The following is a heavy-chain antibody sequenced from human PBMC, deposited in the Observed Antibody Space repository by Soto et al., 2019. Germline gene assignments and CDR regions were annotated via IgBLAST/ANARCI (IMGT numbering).Heavy chain of an antibody. CDR2: IYYSGST. V-gene: IGHV4-31*03. CDR3: ATRTDYYYGSGSLGGMDV. CDR1: GGSISSGSYY. J-gene: IGHJ6*02. D-gene: IGHD3-10*01. Sequence: QVQLQESGPGLVEPSQTLSLTCTVSGGSISSGSYYWSWIRQLPGKGVEWIGYIYYSGSTYYNPSLKSRVTISVDTSKNQFSLKLNSVTAADTAVYYCATRTDYYYGSGSLGGMDVWGQGTTVTVSS.